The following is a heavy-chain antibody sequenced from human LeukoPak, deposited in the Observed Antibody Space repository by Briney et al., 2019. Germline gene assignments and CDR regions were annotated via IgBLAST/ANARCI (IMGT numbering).Heavy chain of an antibody. D-gene: IGHD1-1*01. Sequence: PSETLSLTCTVSGGSISSYYWSWIRQPPGKGLEWIGRIYISGSINYNPSLKSRVTMSVDTSKNQFSLKLSSVTAADTAVYYCARDRGTWNDDGFDYWGQGTLVTVSS. CDR2: IYISGSI. CDR1: GGSISSYY. J-gene: IGHJ4*02. V-gene: IGHV4-4*07. CDR3: ARDRGTWNDDGFDY.